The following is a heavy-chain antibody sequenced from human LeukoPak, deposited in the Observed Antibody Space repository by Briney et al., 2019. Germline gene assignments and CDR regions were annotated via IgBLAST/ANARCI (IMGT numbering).Heavy chain of an antibody. CDR1: GFTFSSYD. J-gene: IGHJ4*02. V-gene: IGHV3-13*01. CDR3: ARADSYGYSLDY. D-gene: IGHD5-18*01. CDR2: IGTAGDT. Sequence: GGSLRLSCAASGFTFSSYDMHWVRQATGKGLEWVSAIGTAGDTYYPGSVKGRFTISRENAKNSLYLQMNSLRAGDTAVYYCARADSYGYSLDYWGQGTLVTVSS.